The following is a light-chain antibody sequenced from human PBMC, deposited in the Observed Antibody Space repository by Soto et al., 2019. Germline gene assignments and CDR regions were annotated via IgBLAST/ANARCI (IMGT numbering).Light chain of an antibody. Sequence: DIQMTQSPSTLSAAVGDRVTITCRASQSISSWLAWYQQKPWKAPKLLIYDASSLESGVPSRFSGSGSGTEFALTISSLQPDDFATYSFQQYNSYWITFGQGTRLEIK. J-gene: IGKJ5*01. V-gene: IGKV1-5*01. CDR3: QQYNSYWIT. CDR1: QSISSW. CDR2: DAS.